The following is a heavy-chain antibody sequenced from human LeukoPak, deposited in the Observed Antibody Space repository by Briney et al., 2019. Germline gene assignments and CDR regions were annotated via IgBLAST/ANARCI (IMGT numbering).Heavy chain of an antibody. CDR1: GGSISSGSYY. D-gene: IGHD2-2*01. V-gene: IGHV4-61*02. CDR3: AKGYCRGNSCYDDRGAFDY. J-gene: IGHJ4*02. Sequence: SETLSLTCTVSGGSISSGSYYWSWIRQPAGKGLEWIGRIYTSGSTNYNPSLKSRVTISVDTSKNQFSLKLSSVTAADTAVYCCAKGYCRGNSCYDDRGAFDYWGQGTLVTVSS. CDR2: IYTSGST.